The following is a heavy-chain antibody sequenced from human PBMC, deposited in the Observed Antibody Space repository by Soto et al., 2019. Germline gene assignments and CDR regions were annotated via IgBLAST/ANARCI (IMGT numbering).Heavy chain of an antibody. V-gene: IGHV5-51*01. CDR2: VFPGNSDT. CDR3: ARHNVYAMDV. Sequence: LGESLKISCEVSGYIFSNYWIGWVRQVPGEGLEWMAIVFPGNSDTIYSPSFRGQVTISADTSISTAYLYWNSLQASDTAIYYCARHNVYAMDVWGQGTTVTVSS. J-gene: IGHJ6*02. CDR1: GYIFSNYW.